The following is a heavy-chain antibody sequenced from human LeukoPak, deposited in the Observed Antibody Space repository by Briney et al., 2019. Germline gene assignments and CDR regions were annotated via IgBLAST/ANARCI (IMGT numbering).Heavy chain of an antibody. CDR3: APILGGYDILTGYFYY. J-gene: IGHJ4*02. CDR2: ISVSGNT. D-gene: IGHD3-9*01. Sequence: GGSLRLSCAASGFTLSSYAMSWVRQGPGKGLEWVSAISVSGNTYHADSVKGRFTISRDNSKNTLYLQMNSLRAEDTAVYYCAPILGGYDILTGYFYYWGQGTLVTVSS. CDR1: GFTLSSYA. V-gene: IGHV3-23*01.